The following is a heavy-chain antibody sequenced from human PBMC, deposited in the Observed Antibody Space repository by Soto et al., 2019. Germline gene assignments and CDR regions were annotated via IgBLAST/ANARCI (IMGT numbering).Heavy chain of an antibody. CDR1: GFTLSRCG. D-gene: IGHD1-26*01. V-gene: IGHV3-23*01. CDR3: APWEHWVSTSYSHGLDV. Sequence: GGDLRVSSTASGFTLSRCGMSWVHHASGKGLHWVSTITGSGDTTYYADSVKGRFTISRDNSKNTLYLQMNSLRVEDTAVYFCAPWEHWVSTSYSHGLDVWG. J-gene: IGHJ6*02. CDR2: ITGSGDTT.